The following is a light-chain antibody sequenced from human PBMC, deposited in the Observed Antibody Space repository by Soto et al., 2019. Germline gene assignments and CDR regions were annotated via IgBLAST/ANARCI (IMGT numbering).Light chain of an antibody. J-gene: IGKJ5*01. CDR3: QQRSNWPPIP. CDR1: QSVSSY. V-gene: IGKV3-11*01. CDR2: DAS. Sequence: IVMTQSKTTLSLSPGERATLSCRASQSVSSYLAWYQQKPGQAPRLLIYDASNRATGIPARFSGSGSGTDFTLTISSLEPEDFAVYYCQQRSNWPPIPFGHVTRLEIK.